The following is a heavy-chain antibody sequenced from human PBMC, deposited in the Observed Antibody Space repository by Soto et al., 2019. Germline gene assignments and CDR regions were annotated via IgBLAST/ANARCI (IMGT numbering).Heavy chain of an antibody. CDR1: GFTFSSYA. V-gene: IGHV3-23*01. Sequence: PGGSLRLSCAASGFTFSSYAMSWVRQAPGKGLEWVSAISGSGGSTYYADSVKGRFTISRDNSKNTLYLQMNSLRAEDTAVYYCAKDPRGHSGYDLIGNDYWGQGALVTVSS. CDR2: ISGSGGST. CDR3: AKDPRGHSGYDLIGNDY. J-gene: IGHJ4*02. D-gene: IGHD5-12*01.